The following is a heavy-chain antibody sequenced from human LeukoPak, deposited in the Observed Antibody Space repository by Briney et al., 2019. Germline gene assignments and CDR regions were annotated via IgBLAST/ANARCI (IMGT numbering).Heavy chain of an antibody. Sequence: SETLSLTCTVSGGSISSYYWSWIRQPPGKGLEWIGYIYYSGSTNYNPSLKSRVTISVDTSKNQFSLRLSSVTAADTAVYYCARVRMATTNPNFDFWGQGTLVTVSS. CDR1: GGSISSYY. CDR2: IYYSGST. D-gene: IGHD5-24*01. CDR3: ARVRMATTNPNFDF. V-gene: IGHV4-59*12. J-gene: IGHJ4*02.